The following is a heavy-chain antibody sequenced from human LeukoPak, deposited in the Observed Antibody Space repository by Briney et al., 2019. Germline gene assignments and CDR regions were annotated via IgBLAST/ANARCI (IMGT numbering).Heavy chain of an antibody. V-gene: IGHV3-7*01. J-gene: IGHJ4*02. CDR1: GFTFSSYW. Sequence: PGGSLRLSCAASGFTFSSYWMSWVRQAPGRGWEGVANIKQDGSEKYYVDSVKGRFTISRDNAKNSLYLQMNSLRAEDTAVYYCANSIQLWLYFDYWGQGTLVTVSS. CDR3: ANSIQLWLYFDY. D-gene: IGHD5-18*01. CDR2: IKQDGSEK.